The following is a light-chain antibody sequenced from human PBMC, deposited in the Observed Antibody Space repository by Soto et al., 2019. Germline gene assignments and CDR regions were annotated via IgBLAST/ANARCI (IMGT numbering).Light chain of an antibody. CDR1: QSISSW. CDR3: QHYNSYSEA. Sequence: RVTITCRASQSISSWLAWYQQKPGKAPKLLIYKASSLESGVPSRFSGSGSGTEFTLTISSLQPDDFATYYCQHYNSYSEAFGQGTKVDIK. V-gene: IGKV1-5*03. CDR2: KAS. J-gene: IGKJ1*01.